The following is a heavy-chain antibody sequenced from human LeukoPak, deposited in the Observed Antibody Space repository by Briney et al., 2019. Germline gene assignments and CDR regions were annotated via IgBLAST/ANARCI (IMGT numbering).Heavy chain of an antibody. D-gene: IGHD6-19*01. CDR1: GFTFSDYW. J-gene: IGHJ4*02. CDR3: AREYIAVAGIFDY. CDR2: IISDGSSA. Sequence: GGSLRLSCAASGFTFSDYWMHWVRQVPGKGRVWVSRIISDGSSATYADSVKGRFTMSRDNAKNTLYLEMNSLRDEDTAVYYCAREYIAVAGIFDYWGQGTLVTVSP. V-gene: IGHV3-74*01.